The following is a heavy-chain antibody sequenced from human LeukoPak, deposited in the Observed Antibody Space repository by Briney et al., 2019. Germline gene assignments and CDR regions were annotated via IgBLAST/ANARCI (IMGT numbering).Heavy chain of an antibody. CDR2: ITSTGSRL. V-gene: IGHV3-21*06. D-gene: IGHD5/OR15-5a*01. Sequence: PGGSLRLSCAASGFTFSSYSMNWVRQAPGKGLEWVASITSTGSRLYYAASVRGRFTISRDNANDFLILEADSLGAEDTAVYYCARDGSPNYGVYAFFDNWGQGTPVTVSS. J-gene: IGHJ4*02. CDR3: ARDGSPNYGVYAFFDN. CDR1: GFTFSSYS.